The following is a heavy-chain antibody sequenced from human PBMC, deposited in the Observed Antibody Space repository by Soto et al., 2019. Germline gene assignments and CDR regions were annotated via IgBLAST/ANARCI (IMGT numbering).Heavy chain of an antibody. CDR2: IIPIFGSP. CDR3: ARGKYQQLLFGSYYYDHYAMDV. D-gene: IGHD2-2*01. J-gene: IGHJ6*02. CDR1: GGTFNSYA. V-gene: IGHV1-69*12. Sequence: QVQLVQSGAEVKKPGSSVKVSCKASGGTFNSYAISWVRQAPGQGLEWMGGIIPIFGSPNYAQKFQGRVTITADESTRTAYMELSRLRSEDTAVYYCARGKYQQLLFGSYYYDHYAMDVWGQGTTVTVSS.